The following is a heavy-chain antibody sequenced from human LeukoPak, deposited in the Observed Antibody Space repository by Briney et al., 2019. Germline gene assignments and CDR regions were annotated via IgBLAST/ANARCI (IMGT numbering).Heavy chain of an antibody. Sequence: QPGGSLRLSCAASGFTFSNYWMHWVRQAPGKGLVWVSRINSDGINTSYADSVKGRFTISRDNAKNTLNLQMNSLRAEDTAVYYCARDLGQYYYTSDNWFDPWGQGTLVTVSS. J-gene: IGHJ5*02. V-gene: IGHV3-74*01. D-gene: IGHD3-3*01. CDR3: ARDLGQYYYTSDNWFDP. CDR1: GFTFSNYW. CDR2: INSDGINT.